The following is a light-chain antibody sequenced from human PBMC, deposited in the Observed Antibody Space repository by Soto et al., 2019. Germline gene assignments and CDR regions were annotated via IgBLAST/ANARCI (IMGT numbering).Light chain of an antibody. CDR3: SSYAGSIPVA. CDR1: SSDVGGYDF. V-gene: IGLV2-8*01. Sequence: QSALTQPPSASVSPGQSVTISCTGASSDVGGYDFVSWYQQHPGKAPKLMIYDVTKRPSGVPDRFSGSKSGNTASLTVSGLQADDEAEYYCSSYAGSIPVAFGGGTKLTVL. J-gene: IGLJ2*01. CDR2: DVT.